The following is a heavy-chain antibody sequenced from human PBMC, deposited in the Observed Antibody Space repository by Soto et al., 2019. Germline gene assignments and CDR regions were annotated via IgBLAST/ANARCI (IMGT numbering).Heavy chain of an antibody. J-gene: IGHJ6*04. D-gene: IGHD3-10*01. CDR1: GGTFGRYT. CDR2: IIPILETA. V-gene: IGHV1-69*08. Sequence: QVQLVQSGAEVKKPGSSVKVSYKASGGTFGRYTLSWVRQAPGQGLEWMGWIIPILETANYARRFQGRLTITADTSTGTAYMDLSGLKSDDTGVYYCARGGKLGGDLDVWGKGTPVTVSS. CDR3: ARGGKLGGDLDV.